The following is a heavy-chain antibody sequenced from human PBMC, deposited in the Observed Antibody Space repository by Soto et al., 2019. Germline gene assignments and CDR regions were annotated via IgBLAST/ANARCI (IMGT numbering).Heavy chain of an antibody. V-gene: IGHV3-30*18. J-gene: IGHJ4*02. D-gene: IGHD2-2*01. CDR3: AKGTFSVPAAMVTSHYFDY. Sequence: QVQLVESGGGVVQSGRSLRLSCVASGFTLSNYDMHWVRQAPGKGLEWVAVISYDGRNTYSADSVRGRFTISRDSSKNTVYLEMNSLRAEDTAVYYCAKGTFSVPAAMVTSHYFDYWGQGTLVSVSS. CDR2: ISYDGRNT. CDR1: GFTLSNYD.